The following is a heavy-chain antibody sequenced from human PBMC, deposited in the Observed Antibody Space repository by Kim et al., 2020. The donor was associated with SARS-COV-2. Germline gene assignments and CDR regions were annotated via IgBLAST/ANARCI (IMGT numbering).Heavy chain of an antibody. V-gene: IGHV3-74*01. D-gene: IGHD6-13*01. CDR3: ARGNIGAYGRGFDI. CDR2: INGDGTST. Sequence: GGSLRLSCAASGFTFSSYWMHWVRQAPGKGLVWVSGINGDGTSTNYADSVKGRFTISRDSSKNTLYLQMNSLRAEDTAVYYCARGNIGAYGRGFDIWGQGTTVTVSS. CDR1: GFTFSSYW. J-gene: IGHJ3*02.